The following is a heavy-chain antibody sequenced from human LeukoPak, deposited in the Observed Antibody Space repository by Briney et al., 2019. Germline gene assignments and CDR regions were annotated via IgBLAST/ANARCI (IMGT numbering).Heavy chain of an antibody. CDR2: IRPSDSET. V-gene: IGHV5-51*01. J-gene: IGHJ3*02. CDR3: ATWAGSSSNDGFDI. Sequence: GESLKISCKGSGYSFTSYWIGWVRPGPGKGLEYMGIIRPSDSETRYSPSFQGQVTISVDKSISTAYLQWSSLTASDTAMYYCATWAGSSSNDGFDIWGQGTKVTVSS. CDR1: GYSFTSYW. D-gene: IGHD2-15*01.